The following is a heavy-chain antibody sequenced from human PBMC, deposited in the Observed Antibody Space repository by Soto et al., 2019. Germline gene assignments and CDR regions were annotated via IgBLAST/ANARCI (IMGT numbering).Heavy chain of an antibody. V-gene: IGHV3-53*01. CDR2: IYSTGTT. CDR1: GFTVGNNY. J-gene: IGHJ4*02. CDR3: AKGGRGSGSPFNSFGS. Sequence: DVQLVESGGGLIQPGGSLKLSCVASGFTVGNNYMSWVRQAPGKGLEWVSLIYSTGTTKYADSVKGRFTVSRDNAKNTLYLQMNCMRGADTSVYYCAKGGRGSGSPFNSFGSWGQGTLVTVSS. D-gene: IGHD3-10*01.